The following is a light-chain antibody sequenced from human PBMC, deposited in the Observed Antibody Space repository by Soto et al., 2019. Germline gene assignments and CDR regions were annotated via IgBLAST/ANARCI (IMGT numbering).Light chain of an antibody. CDR1: SSDVGGYNY. CDR2: EVT. CDR3: ASYGGRDDMI. Sequence: QSALTQPPSASGSPGQSVTISCTGTSSDVGGYNYVSWYQQHPGKAPKLMIYEVTRRPSGVPDRFSASKSGNTASLTVSGLQAEDEADYYCASYGGRDDMIFGGGTKLTVL. V-gene: IGLV2-8*01. J-gene: IGLJ2*01.